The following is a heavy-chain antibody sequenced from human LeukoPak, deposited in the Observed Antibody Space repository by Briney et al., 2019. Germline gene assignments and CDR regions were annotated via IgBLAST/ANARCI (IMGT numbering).Heavy chain of an antibody. V-gene: IGHV3-21*01. D-gene: IGHD5-24*01. CDR1: GFTFSSHS. Sequence: GGSLRLSCAASGFTFSSHSMNWVRQAPGKGLEWVSSFGTRSSSIYYADSVKGRFTISRDNARNSLYLQMNSLKAEDTAVYYCARERDEGFDYWGQGTRVTVSS. J-gene: IGHJ4*02. CDR2: FGTRSSSI. CDR3: ARERDEGFDY.